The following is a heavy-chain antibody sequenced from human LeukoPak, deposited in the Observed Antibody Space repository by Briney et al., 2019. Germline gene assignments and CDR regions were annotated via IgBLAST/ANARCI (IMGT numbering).Heavy chain of an antibody. V-gene: IGHV3-9*01. J-gene: IGHJ3*02. Sequence: GGSLRLSCAVSGFTFDDYAMHWVRQVPGKGLEWVSGINWNSDSIGYADSVKGRFTTSRDNAKNSLYLQMNSLRAEDTALYYCARGLWVVGATGAFDIWGQGTMVTVSS. D-gene: IGHD1-26*01. CDR3: ARGLWVVGATGAFDI. CDR1: GFTFDDYA. CDR2: INWNSDSI.